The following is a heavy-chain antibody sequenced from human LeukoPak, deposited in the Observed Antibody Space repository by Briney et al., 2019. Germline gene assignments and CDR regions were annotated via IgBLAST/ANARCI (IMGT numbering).Heavy chain of an antibody. CDR1: GFTFSGYA. CDR3: IPAGSNHDY. D-gene: IGHD2-2*01. J-gene: IGHJ4*02. CDR2: IRSKANSYAT. Sequence: GGSLRLSCAASGFTFSGYAMHWVRQASGKGLEWAGRIRSKANSYATAYSASVKGRISIARDDSKSTAYLQMNSLKTEDTAVYYCIPAGSNHDYWGQGTLVTVSS. V-gene: IGHV3-73*01.